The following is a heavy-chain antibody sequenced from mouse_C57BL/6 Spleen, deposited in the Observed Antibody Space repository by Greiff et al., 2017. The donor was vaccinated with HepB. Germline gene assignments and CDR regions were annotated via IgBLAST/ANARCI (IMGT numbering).Heavy chain of an antibody. D-gene: IGHD2-4*01. CDR2: ISDGGSYT. Sequence: EVRLVESGGGLVKPGGSLKLSCAASGFTFSSYAMSWVRQTPEKRLEWVATISDGGSYTYYPDNVKGRFTISRDNAKNNLYLQMSHLKSEDTAMYYCARDRDYDVGFAYWGQGTLVTVSA. CDR3: ARDRDYDVGFAY. V-gene: IGHV5-4*01. J-gene: IGHJ3*01. CDR1: GFTFSSYA.